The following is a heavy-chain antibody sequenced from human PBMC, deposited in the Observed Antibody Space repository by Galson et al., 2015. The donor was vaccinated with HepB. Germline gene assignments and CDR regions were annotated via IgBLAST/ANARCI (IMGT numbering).Heavy chain of an antibody. CDR2: IWYDGSKK. Sequence: SLRLSCAASGFTFSSYGMHWVRQAPGKGLEWVAVIWYDGSKKYYADSVKGRFTISRDNSKNTLYLQMNSLRAEDTAVYYCARDGEYSSGWRDYYFDYWGQGTLVTVSS. CDR3: ARDGEYSSGWRDYYFDY. V-gene: IGHV3-33*01. D-gene: IGHD6-19*01. J-gene: IGHJ4*02. CDR1: GFTFSSYG.